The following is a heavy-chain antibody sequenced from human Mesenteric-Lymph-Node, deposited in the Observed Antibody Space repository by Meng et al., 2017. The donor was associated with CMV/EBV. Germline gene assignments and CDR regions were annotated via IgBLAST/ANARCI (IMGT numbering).Heavy chain of an antibody. D-gene: IGHD3-9*01. CDR1: GGSFSGYY. CDR2: INHSGST. Sequence: QVQLTQWGAGLLKPSEALSGTCAFYGGSFSGYYLNWIRQSPEKGLEWIGEINHSGSTTYNPSFTSRIIISVDTSTNQISLNMSSVTAADTAVYYCARGSSYDILTGYFDYWGQGALVTVSS. J-gene: IGHJ4*02. CDR3: ARGSSYDILTGYFDY. V-gene: IGHV4-34*01.